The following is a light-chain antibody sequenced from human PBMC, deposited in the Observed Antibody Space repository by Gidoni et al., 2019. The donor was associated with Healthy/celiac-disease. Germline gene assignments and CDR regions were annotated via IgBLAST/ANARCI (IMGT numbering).Light chain of an antibody. V-gene: IGKV1-33*01. CDR1: QDISNY. J-gene: IGKJ4*01. Sequence: DIQMTQSPSSLSASVGDRVNITCQASQDISNYLNWYQQKPGKAPKLLIYDASNLETGVPSRFSGSGSGTDFTFTISSLQPEVIATYYCQQYDNLLTCGGGTKVEIK. CDR3: QQYDNLLT. CDR2: DAS.